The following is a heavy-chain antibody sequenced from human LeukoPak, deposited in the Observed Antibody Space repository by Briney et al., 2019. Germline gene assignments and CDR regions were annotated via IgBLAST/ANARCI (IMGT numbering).Heavy chain of an antibody. CDR2: ISYDGSNK. J-gene: IGHJ4*02. D-gene: IGHD2-15*01. V-gene: IGHV3-30*18. Sequence: PGRSLRLSCAASGFTFSSYGMHWVRQAPGKGLEWVAVISYDGSNKYYADSVKGRFTISRDNSKNTLYLQMNSLRAEDTAVYYCAKDMDVVVVAATHPFDYWGQGTLVTVSS. CDR1: GFTFSSYG. CDR3: AKDMDVVVVAATHPFDY.